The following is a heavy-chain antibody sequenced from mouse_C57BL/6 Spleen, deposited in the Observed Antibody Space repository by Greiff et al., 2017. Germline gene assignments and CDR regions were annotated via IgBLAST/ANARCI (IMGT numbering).Heavy chain of an antibody. D-gene: IGHD1-1*01. Sequence: EVKLVESGGGLVKPGGSLKLSCAASGFTFSDYGMHWVRQAPEKGLEWVAYISSGSSTIYYADTVKGRFTISGDNAKNTLFLQMTSLRSEDTAMYYCARPDYGSSSAWFAYWGQGTLVTVSA. CDR2: ISSGSSTI. V-gene: IGHV5-17*01. CDR3: ARPDYGSSSAWFAY. J-gene: IGHJ3*01. CDR1: GFTFSDYG.